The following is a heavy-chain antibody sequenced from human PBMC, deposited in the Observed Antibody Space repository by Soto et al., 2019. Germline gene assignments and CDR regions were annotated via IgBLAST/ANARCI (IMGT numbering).Heavy chain of an antibody. D-gene: IGHD5-18*01. Sequence: QVQLQESGPGLVKPSETLSLTCSVSGTSVSNYYWSWIRQPAGKGLEHIGRIYTSGSTSYKPSLKSRVTVSMDTSQTQIYLNLTSVTAADTAVYYCARGGIQLSYAFDYWGQGILVTVSS. CDR1: GTSVSNYY. CDR2: IYTSGST. V-gene: IGHV4-4*07. J-gene: IGHJ4*02. CDR3: ARGGIQLSYAFDY.